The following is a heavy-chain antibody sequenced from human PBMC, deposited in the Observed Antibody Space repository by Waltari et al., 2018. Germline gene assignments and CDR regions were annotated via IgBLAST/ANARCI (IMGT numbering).Heavy chain of an antibody. Sequence: QVQLVESGGGVVQPGGSLRLSCAASGFTFSSYGMHWVRQAPGKGLARVAFIRYDGSNKYYADSVKGRFTISRENSKNTVYLQMNSLRAEDTAVYYCAKDVVRIEQLVPGAFDSWGQGTMVTVSS. D-gene: IGHD6-13*01. V-gene: IGHV3-30*02. J-gene: IGHJ3*02. CDR2: IRYDGSNK. CDR3: AKDVVRIEQLVPGAFDS. CDR1: GFTFSSYG.